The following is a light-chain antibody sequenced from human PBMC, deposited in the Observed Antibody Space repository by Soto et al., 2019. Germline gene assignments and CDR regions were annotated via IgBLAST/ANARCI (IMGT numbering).Light chain of an antibody. CDR1: QSISDK. Sequence: EIVLTKSHVTLSLSPGARVTLSCRASQSISDKSAWYQQKPGQAPRLLIYGASSRATGIPDRFSGSGSGTDFTLTISSLQPEEFATYDCQPSYSTTGPVGHGTRRAIK. CDR2: GAS. J-gene: IGKJ5*01. V-gene: IGKV3-20*01. CDR3: QPSYSTTGP.